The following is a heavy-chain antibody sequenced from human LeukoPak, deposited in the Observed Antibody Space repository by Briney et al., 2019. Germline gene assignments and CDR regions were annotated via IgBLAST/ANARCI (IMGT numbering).Heavy chain of an antibody. D-gene: IGHD1-26*01. Sequence: GGSLRLSCAASGFTFSSYAMHWVRQAPGKGLEWVAVISYDGSNKYYADSVKGRFTISRDNSKNTLYLQMNSLRAEDTAVYYCARDRVGATDYFDYWGQGTLVTASS. J-gene: IGHJ4*02. V-gene: IGHV3-30-3*01. CDR1: GFTFSSYA. CDR3: ARDRVGATDYFDY. CDR2: ISYDGSNK.